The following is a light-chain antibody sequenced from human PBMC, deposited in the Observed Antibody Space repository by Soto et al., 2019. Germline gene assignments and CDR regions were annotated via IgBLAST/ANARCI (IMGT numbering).Light chain of an antibody. CDR1: QSVSSY. CDR2: GAS. J-gene: IGKJ5*01. V-gene: IGKV3-20*01. Sequence: EIVMTQSPATLSLSPGERATLSCMASQSVSSYIAWYQQKPGQAPRLLIYGASSRATGIPDRFSGSGSGTDFTLTISRLEPEDFAVYYCQQCGSSPITFGQGTRLEI. CDR3: QQCGSSPIT.